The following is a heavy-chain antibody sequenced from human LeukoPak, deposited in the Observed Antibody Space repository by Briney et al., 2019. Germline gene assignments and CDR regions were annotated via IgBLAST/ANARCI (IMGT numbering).Heavy chain of an antibody. V-gene: IGHV3-23*01. CDR1: GFTLSNHA. J-gene: IGHJ4*02. CDR2: ISGSGAMT. Sequence: GGSLRLSCAASGFTLSNHAMIWVRQAPGKGLEWVSSISGSGAMTYYADSVRGRFTISRDNAMDTLYLQMNNLRADDTAVYYCVKDRVDGSGSQFDSWGQGSLVIVSS. CDR3: VKDRVDGSGSQFDS. D-gene: IGHD3-10*01.